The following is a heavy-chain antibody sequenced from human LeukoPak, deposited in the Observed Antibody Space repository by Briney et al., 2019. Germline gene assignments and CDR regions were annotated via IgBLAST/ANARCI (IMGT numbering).Heavy chain of an antibody. Sequence: GESLKISCAASGITFNTYWLSWVRQAPGKGLEWLATINQDGGEKYYVDSVKGRFTISRDNAKNSLFLQMNSLRAGDTAVYYCTTFYTRLTDYWGQGTLVTVSS. J-gene: IGHJ4*02. CDR1: GITFNTYW. D-gene: IGHD2/OR15-2a*01. CDR3: TTFYTRLTDY. CDR2: INQDGGEK. V-gene: IGHV3-7*05.